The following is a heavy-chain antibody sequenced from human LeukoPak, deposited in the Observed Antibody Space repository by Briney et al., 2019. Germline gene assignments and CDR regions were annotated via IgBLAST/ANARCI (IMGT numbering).Heavy chain of an antibody. CDR1: GFTFSNSW. J-gene: IGHJ4*02. V-gene: IGHV3-74*01. D-gene: IGHD6-13*01. Sequence: GGSLRLSCAASGFTFSNSWMHWFRQAPGKGLVWVSRINSDGSSRNYAVSVKGRFTISRDNAKNTLYLQMNSLRAEDTAVYYCASASSHRIAAGGDYWGQGTLVTVSS. CDR2: INSDGSSR. CDR3: ASASSHRIAAGGDY.